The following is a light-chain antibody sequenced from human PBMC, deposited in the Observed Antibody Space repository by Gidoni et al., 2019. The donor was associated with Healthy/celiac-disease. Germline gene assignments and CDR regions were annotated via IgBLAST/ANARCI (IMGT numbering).Light chain of an antibody. J-gene: IGKJ4*01. CDR3: QQYGSSLGLT. Sequence: IVFTQSPGTLSLSPGERATLSCRASQSVSSSYLAWYQQKPGQAPRLLIYGASSRATGIPDRFSGSGSGTDFTLTISRLEPEDFAVYYCQQYGSSLGLTFGGGTKVEIK. V-gene: IGKV3-20*01. CDR2: GAS. CDR1: QSVSSSY.